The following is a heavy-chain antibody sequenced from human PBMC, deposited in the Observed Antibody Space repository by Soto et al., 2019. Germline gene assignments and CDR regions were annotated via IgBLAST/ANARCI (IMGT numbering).Heavy chain of an antibody. V-gene: IGHV3-30-3*01. D-gene: IGHD3-3*02. Sequence: PGGSLRLSCPASGFTFSSYAMHWVRQAPGKGLEWVAVISYDGSNKYYADSVKGRFTISRDNSKNTLYLQMNSLRAEDTAVYYCARDGSFLVAKNDAFDIWGQGTMVTVSS. CDR1: GFTFSSYA. CDR3: ARDGSFLVAKNDAFDI. CDR2: ISYDGSNK. J-gene: IGHJ3*02.